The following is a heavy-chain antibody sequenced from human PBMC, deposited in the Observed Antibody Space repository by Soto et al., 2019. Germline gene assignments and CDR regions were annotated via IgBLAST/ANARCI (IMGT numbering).Heavy chain of an antibody. J-gene: IGHJ6*02. Sequence: SETLSLTCAVSGGSISSGGYSWSWMRQPPGKGLEWIGYIYHSGSTYYNPSLKSRVTISVDRSKNQFSLKLSSVTAADTAVYYCARVPDVWGQGTTVTVSS. CDR3: ARVPDV. CDR1: GGSISSGGYS. CDR2: IYHSGST. V-gene: IGHV4-30-2*01.